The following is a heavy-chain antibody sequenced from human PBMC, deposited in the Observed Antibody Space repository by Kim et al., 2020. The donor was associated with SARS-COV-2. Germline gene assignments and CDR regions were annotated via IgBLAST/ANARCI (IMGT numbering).Heavy chain of an antibody. CDR3: AQIITGTYYTINLDF. D-gene: IGHD3-10*01. J-gene: IGHJ4*02. Sequence: SGPTLVHPTQTLTLTCTFSGFSLNDTGVVPHSTGGMGVAWIRQPPGRALEWLALIYWDDDKRYSPSLKSRLTITKDTSKSQVVLTMTNMDPADTGTYYCAQIITGTYYTINLDFWGQGTLVTVSS. V-gene: IGHV2-5*02. CDR2: IYWDDDK. CDR1: GFSLNDTGVVPHSTGGMG.